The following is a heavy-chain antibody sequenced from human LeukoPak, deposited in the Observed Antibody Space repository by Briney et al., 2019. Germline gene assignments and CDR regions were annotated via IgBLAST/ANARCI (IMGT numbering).Heavy chain of an antibody. Sequence: PSETLSLTCTVSGGSISSYYWSWIRQPPGKGLEWIGYIYYSGSTNYNPSLKSRVTISVDTSKNQFSLKLSSVTAADTAVYYCARIYCGGDCRAYFYHYYMDVWGKGTTVTISS. CDR2: IYYSGST. CDR1: GGSISSYY. J-gene: IGHJ6*03. D-gene: IGHD2-21*02. CDR3: ARIYCGGDCRAYFYHYYMDV. V-gene: IGHV4-59*01.